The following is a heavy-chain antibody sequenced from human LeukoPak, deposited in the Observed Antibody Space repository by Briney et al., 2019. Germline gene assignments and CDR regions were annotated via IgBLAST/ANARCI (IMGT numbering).Heavy chain of an antibody. CDR2: ISNGGRST. Sequence: GGSLRLSCAASVFTFNKYGLSCVREAPGKGLEWGSGISNGGRSTYYADSLKGRFTISRDNSKNTLYLQMNSLRVEDTAVYYCAKDVGTAALFVFYFDLWGRGARVTVSS. CDR3: AKDVGTAALFVFYFDL. J-gene: IGHJ2*01. D-gene: IGHD6-6*01. CDR1: VFTFNKYG. V-gene: IGHV3-23*01.